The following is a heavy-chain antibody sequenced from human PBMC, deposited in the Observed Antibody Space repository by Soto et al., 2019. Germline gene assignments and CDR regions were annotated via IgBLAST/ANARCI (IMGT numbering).Heavy chain of an antibody. J-gene: IGHJ4*02. V-gene: IGHV3-74*01. CDR3: ASPFSGSHDY. Sequence: GGSLRLSCAASGFTFSSYWMHWVRQAPGKGLVWVSRINSDGSSTSYADSVKGRFTISRDKAKNTLYLQMNSLRAEDAAVYYYASPFSGSHDYWGQGTLVTVSS. CDR2: INSDGSST. D-gene: IGHD3-10*01. CDR1: GFTFSSYW.